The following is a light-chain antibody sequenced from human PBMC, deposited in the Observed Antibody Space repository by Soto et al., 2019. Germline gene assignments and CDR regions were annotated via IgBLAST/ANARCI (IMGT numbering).Light chain of an antibody. V-gene: IGLV2-23*02. CDR2: EAT. CDR3: SLYASTNTFM. CDR1: SSDIGRYNL. Sequence: QSALTQPASVSGSPGQSITISCTGTSSDIGRYNLVSWYQQHPGKPPKLMIYEATKRPSGVSNRFSGSKSGNTASLTISGLQAEDEVDYYCSLYASTNTFMFGGGTKLTVL. J-gene: IGLJ3*02.